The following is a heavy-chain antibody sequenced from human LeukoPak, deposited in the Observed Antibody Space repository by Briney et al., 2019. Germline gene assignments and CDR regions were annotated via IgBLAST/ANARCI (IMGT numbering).Heavy chain of an antibody. Sequence: GGSLRLSCAASGFTFSSYGMHWVRQAPGKGLERVAVIWYDGSNKYYADSVKGRFTISRDNSKNTLYLQMNSLRAEDTAVYYCAKMRGGTKDGLDYWGQGTLVTVSS. CDR3: AKMRGGTKDGLDY. CDR2: IWYDGSNK. CDR1: GFTFSSYG. D-gene: IGHD1-7*01. J-gene: IGHJ4*02. V-gene: IGHV3-33*06.